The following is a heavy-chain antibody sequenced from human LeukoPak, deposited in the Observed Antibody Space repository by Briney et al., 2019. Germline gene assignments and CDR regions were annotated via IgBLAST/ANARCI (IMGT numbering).Heavy chain of an antibody. J-gene: IGHJ6*02. CDR1: GGTFSSYA. CDR2: IIPILGIA. D-gene: IGHD1-26*01. Sequence: SVKVSCKASGGTFSSYAISCVRQAPGQGLEWMGRIIPILGIANYAQKFQGRVTITADKSTSTAYMELSSLRSEDTAVYYCASQWELLNYYGMDVWGQGTTVTVSS. V-gene: IGHV1-69*04. CDR3: ASQWELLNYYGMDV.